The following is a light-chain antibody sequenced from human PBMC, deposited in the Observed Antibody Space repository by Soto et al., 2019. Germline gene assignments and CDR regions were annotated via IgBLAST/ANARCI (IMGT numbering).Light chain of an antibody. Sequence: QSVLTQPPSVSGAPGQRVTISCTGSSSNIGAGYDVHWYQQLPGTAPKLLIYGNNNRPSGVPDRFSGSKSGTSATLAITGLQAEDEADYYCQSYDSSLFWVFGGGTKLTV. CDR2: GNN. CDR1: SSNIGAGYD. V-gene: IGLV1-40*01. CDR3: QSYDSSLFWV. J-gene: IGLJ3*02.